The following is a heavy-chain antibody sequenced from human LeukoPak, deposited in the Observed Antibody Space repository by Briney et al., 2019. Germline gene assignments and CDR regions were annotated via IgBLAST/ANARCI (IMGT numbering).Heavy chain of an antibody. CDR2: IYYSGST. J-gene: IGHJ4*02. CDR3: ARGKLERRITMIVVVIPFDY. CDR1: GGSISSSSYY. D-gene: IGHD3-22*01. V-gene: IGHV4-39*07. Sequence: PSETLSLTCTVSGGSISSSSYYWGWIRQPPGKGLEWIGSIYYSGSTYYNPSLKSRVTISVDTSKNQFSLKLSSVTAADTAVYYCARGKLERRITMIVVVIPFDYWGQGTLVTVSS.